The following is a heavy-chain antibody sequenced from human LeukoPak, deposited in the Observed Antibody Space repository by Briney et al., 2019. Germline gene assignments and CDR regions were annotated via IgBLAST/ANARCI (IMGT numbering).Heavy chain of an antibody. J-gene: IGHJ4*02. V-gene: IGHV4-39*01. CDR3: ARTDFWSGYYTGIFY. CDR1: GGSISSSSYY. CDR2: IYYSGST. Sequence: PSETLSLTCTVSGGSISSSSYYWGWIRQPPGKGLEWIGSIYYSGSTYYNPSLKSRVTISVDTSKNQFSLKLSSVTAADTAVYYCARTDFWSGYYTGIFYWGQGTLVTVSS. D-gene: IGHD3-3*01.